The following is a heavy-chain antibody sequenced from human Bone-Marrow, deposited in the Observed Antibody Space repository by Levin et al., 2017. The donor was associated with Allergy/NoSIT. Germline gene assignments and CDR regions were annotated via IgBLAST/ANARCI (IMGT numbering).Heavy chain of an antibody. V-gene: IGHV1-2*02. CDR3: SRGPHYYDSSGYYGSHAFDI. D-gene: IGHD3-22*01. CDR1: GYSFTGFY. Sequence: ASVKVSCKASGYSFTGFYLHWIRQAPRQGLEWMGWISPNSGGTNYAQKVQGRVTMSRDTSISTAYMELSRLRSDDTAVYYCSRGPHYYDSSGYYGSHAFDIWGQGTMVTVSS. CDR2: ISPNSGGT. J-gene: IGHJ3*02.